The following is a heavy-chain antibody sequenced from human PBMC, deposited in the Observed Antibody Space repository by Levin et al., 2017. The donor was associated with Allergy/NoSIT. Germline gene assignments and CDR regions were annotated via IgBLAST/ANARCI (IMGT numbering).Heavy chain of an antibody. CDR2: IYYSGST. CDR3: ARRPGVGGQQLAYYFDY. V-gene: IGHV4-39*07. J-gene: IGHJ4*02. Sequence: PGGSLRLSCAASGFTVSSNYMSWVRQAPGKGLEWIGSIYYSGSTYYNPSLKSRVTISVDTSKNQFSLKLSSVTAADTAVYYCARRPGVGGQQLAYYFDYWGQGTLVTVSS. CDR1: GFTVSSNY. D-gene: IGHD6-13*01.